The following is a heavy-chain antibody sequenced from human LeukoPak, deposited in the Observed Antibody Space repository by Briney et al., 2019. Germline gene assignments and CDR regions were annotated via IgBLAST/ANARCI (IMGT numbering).Heavy chain of an antibody. CDR2: INAYSGNT. J-gene: IGHJ4*02. Sequence: GASVKVSCKASGYTFTRYGITWVRQAPGQGLEWMGCINAYSGNTIYAQKLQGRVTMTTDISTSTAYMELRSLRSDDTVVYYCARSSTVTPIQYYFDYWGQGTLVTVSS. D-gene: IGHD4-17*01. CDR1: GYTFTRYG. CDR3: ARSSTVTPIQYYFDY. V-gene: IGHV1-18*01.